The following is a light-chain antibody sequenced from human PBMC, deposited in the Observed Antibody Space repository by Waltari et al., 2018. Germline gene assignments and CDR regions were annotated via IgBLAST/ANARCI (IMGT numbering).Light chain of an antibody. V-gene: IGKV4-1*01. CDR1: QNVLYNSKHKYH. Sequence: DIVLTQSPDSLVVSSGERATINCTASQNVLYNSKHKYHLGWYQQKPGQPPKLLIYWASTRESGVPDRFSGTGSGTDFTLTISSLQAEDVAVYYCHQYFSPHWTFGQGTKVEIK. CDR3: HQYFSPHWT. J-gene: IGKJ1*01. CDR2: WAS.